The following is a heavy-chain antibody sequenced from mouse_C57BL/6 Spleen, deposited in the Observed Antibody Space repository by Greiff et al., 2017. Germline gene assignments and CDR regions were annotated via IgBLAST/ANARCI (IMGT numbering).Heavy chain of an antibody. CDR1: GYTFTDYN. V-gene: IGHV1-22*01. CDR3: ARQEVLGIYYLHYFDY. Sequence: EVQLQQSGPELVKPGASVKMSCKASGYTFTDYNMHWVKQSHGKSLEWIGYINPNNGGTSYNQKFKGKATLTVNKSSSTAYMELRSLTSEDSAVYYCARQEVLGIYYLHYFDYWGQGTTRTVSS. CDR2: INPNNGGT. J-gene: IGHJ2*01. D-gene: IGHD1-1*01.